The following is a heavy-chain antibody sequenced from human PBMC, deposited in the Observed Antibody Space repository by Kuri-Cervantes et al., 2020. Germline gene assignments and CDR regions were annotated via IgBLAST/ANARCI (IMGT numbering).Heavy chain of an antibody. Sequence: SETLSLTCTVAGGSISSYYWSWIRQPPGKGLVWIGYIYYSGSTNYNPSLKSRVTITVDTSKNQFSPKLSSVTAADTAVYYCARGGYYYDSRVDYWGQGTLVTVSS. CDR2: IYYSGST. J-gene: IGHJ4*02. D-gene: IGHD3-22*01. CDR3: ARGGYYYDSRVDY. CDR1: GGSISSYY. V-gene: IGHV4-59*08.